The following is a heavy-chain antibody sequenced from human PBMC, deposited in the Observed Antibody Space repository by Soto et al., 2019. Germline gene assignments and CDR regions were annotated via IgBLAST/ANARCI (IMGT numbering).Heavy chain of an antibody. CDR3: AKGIAAAPYGMDV. J-gene: IGHJ6*02. V-gene: IGHV3-9*01. Sequence: QTGGSLRLSCAASGFTFDDYAMHWVRQAPGKGLEWVSGISWNSGSIGYADSVKGRFTISRDNAKNSLYLQMNSLRAEDTALYYCAKGIAAAPYGMDVWGQGTTVTVSS. CDR2: ISWNSGSI. CDR1: GFTFDDYA. D-gene: IGHD6-13*01.